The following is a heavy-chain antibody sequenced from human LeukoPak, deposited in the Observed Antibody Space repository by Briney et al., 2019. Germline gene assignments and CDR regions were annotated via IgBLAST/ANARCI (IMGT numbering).Heavy chain of an antibody. CDR2: INPNSGGT. CDR3: ARERNGSGSHNWFDP. CDR1: GYTFTGYY. J-gene: IGHJ5*02. D-gene: IGHD3-10*01. Sequence: ASVKVSCKASGYTFTGYYMHWVRQAPGQGLEWMGWINPNSGGTNCAQKFQGRVTMTRDTSISTAYMELSRLRSDDTAVYYCARERNGSGSHNWFDPWGQGTLVTVSS. V-gene: IGHV1-2*02.